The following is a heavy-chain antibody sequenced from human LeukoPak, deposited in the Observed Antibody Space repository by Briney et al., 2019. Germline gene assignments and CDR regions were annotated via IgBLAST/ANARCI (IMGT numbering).Heavy chain of an antibody. CDR3: ARQTLRDGPAGAFDI. CDR1: GGSISSYY. CDR2: IFYSGTT. Sequence: SETLSLTCTVSGGSISSYYWSWIRQPPGKGLEWIGVIFYSGTTYYNPSLKSRVTISVDTSKNQFSLKLSSVTAADTAVYYCARQTLRDGPAGAFDIWGQGTMVTVSS. V-gene: IGHV4-59*08. J-gene: IGHJ3*02. D-gene: IGHD5-24*01.